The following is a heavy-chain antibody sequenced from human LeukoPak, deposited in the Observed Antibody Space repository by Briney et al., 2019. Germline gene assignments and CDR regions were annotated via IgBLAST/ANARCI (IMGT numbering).Heavy chain of an antibody. V-gene: IGHV3-49*03. J-gene: IGHJ4*02. CDR3: IRDKYDFWSGYYCY. Sequence: GGSLRLSCTASGFTFGDYAMSWFRQAPGKGLEWVGFIRSKAYGGTTEYAASVKGRFTISRDDSKSIAYLQMSSLKTEDTAVYYCIRDKYDFWSGYYCYWGQGTLVTVSS. CDR2: IRSKAYGGTT. CDR1: GFTFGDYA. D-gene: IGHD3-3*01.